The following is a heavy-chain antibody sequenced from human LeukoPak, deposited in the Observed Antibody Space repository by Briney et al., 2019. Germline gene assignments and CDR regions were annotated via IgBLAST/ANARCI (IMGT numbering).Heavy chain of an antibody. CDR2: IYYSGST. CDR3: ARHVAGLFDY. Sequence: SETLSLTCTVSGGSISSSSYYWCWIRQPPGKGLEWIGSIYYSGSTYYNPSLKSRVTISVDTSKNQFSLKLSSVTAADTAVYYCARHVAGLFDYWGQGTLVTVSS. V-gene: IGHV4-39*01. J-gene: IGHJ4*02. CDR1: GGSISSSSYY. D-gene: IGHD2-15*01.